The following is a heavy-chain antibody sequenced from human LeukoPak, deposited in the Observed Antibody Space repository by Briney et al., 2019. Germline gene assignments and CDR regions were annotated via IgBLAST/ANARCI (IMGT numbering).Heavy chain of an antibody. CDR3: ARVVVAAIDY. CDR1: GFTFSNAW. Sequence: GGSLRLSCAASGFTFSNAWMSWVRQAPGKGLEWMGIIYPGDSDTRYSPSFQGQVTISADKSISTAYLQWSSLKASDTAMYYCARVVVAAIDYWGQGTLVTVSS. D-gene: IGHD2-15*01. V-gene: IGHV5-51*01. J-gene: IGHJ4*02. CDR2: IYPGDSDT.